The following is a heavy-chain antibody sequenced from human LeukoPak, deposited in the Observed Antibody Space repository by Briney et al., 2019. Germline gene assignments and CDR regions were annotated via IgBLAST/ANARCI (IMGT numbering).Heavy chain of an antibody. V-gene: IGHV3-53*01. Sequence: PGGSLRLSCAACGITVSSNYMSWVRQAPGKGLEWVSVISSGGNTYYTDSVTGRFTISRDNSKNTLYLQMKSLRTEDTAVYYCARDSPPDYRGQGTLVTVSS. J-gene: IGHJ4*02. CDR1: GITVSSNY. CDR2: ISSGGNT. CDR3: ARDSPPDY.